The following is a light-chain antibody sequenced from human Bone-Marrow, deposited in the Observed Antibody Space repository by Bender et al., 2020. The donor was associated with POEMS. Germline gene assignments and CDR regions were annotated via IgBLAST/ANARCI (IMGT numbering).Light chain of an antibody. CDR3: SSYDATTTLFV. V-gene: IGLV2-14*03. CDR2: DVT. J-gene: IGLJ1*01. Sequence: QSALTQPASVSGSPGQSITISCAGTSSDVGGYNYVSWYQQHPGKVPKLLIFDVTNRPSGVSNRFSASRSGRTASLTISGLQAEDEADYYCSSYDATTTLFVFGSGTKVSVL. CDR1: SSDVGGYNY.